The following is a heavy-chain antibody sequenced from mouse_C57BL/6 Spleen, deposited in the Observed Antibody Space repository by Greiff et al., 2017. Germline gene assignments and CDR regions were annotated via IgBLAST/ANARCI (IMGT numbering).Heavy chain of an antibody. CDR1: GYTFTSYW. D-gene: IGHD2-5*01. Sequence: QVQLQQPGAELVTPGASVKLSCKASGYTFTSYWMHWVKQRPGQGLEWIGMIHPNSGSTNYNEKFKSKATLTVDKSSSTAYMQLSSLTSEDSAVYYCARSDYSNYPFAYWGQGTLVTVSA. V-gene: IGHV1-64*01. CDR3: ARSDYSNYPFAY. J-gene: IGHJ3*01. CDR2: IHPNSGST.